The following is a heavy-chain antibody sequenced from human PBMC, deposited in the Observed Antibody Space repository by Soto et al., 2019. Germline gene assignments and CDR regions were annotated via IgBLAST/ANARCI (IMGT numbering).Heavy chain of an antibody. V-gene: IGHV1-18*01. D-gene: IGHD3-3*01. CDR2: ISAYNGNT. CDR1: GYTFTSYG. Sequence: ASVKVSCKASGYTFTSYGISWVRQAPGQGLEWMGWISAYNGNTNYAQKLQGRVTMTTDTSTSTAYMELRSLRSDDTAVYYCARDPTMFGVVIRNVNWFDPWGQGTLVTVSS. J-gene: IGHJ5*02. CDR3: ARDPTMFGVVIRNVNWFDP.